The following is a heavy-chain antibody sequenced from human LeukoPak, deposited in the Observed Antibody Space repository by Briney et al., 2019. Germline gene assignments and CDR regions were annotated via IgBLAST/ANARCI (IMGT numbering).Heavy chain of an antibody. CDR1: GGSISSGGYY. Sequence: SETLSLTCTVSGGSISSGGYYWGWIRQPPGKGLEWIGSIYYSGSTYYNPSLKSRVTISVDTSKNQFSLKLSSVTAADTAVYYCARERGYSYGLYYYYYGMDVWGQGTTVTVSS. CDR3: ARERGYSYGLYYYYYGMDV. J-gene: IGHJ6*02. V-gene: IGHV4-39*07. CDR2: IYYSGST. D-gene: IGHD5-18*01.